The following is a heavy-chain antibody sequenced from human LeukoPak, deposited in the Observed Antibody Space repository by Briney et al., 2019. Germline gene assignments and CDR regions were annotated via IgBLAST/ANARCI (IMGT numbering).Heavy chain of an antibody. CDR2: IIPLFGTP. V-gene: IGHV1-69*13. D-gene: IGHD6-6*01. J-gene: IGHJ4*02. CDR3: ARAYSSSPWISWYYFDY. Sequence: ASVKVSCKASGGTLSSYAIGWVRQAPGQGLEWMGGIIPLFGTPNYAQKFQGRVTITADESTSTAYMELSSLRSEDTAVYYCARAYSSSPWISWYYFDYWGQGTLVTVSS. CDR1: GGTLSSYA.